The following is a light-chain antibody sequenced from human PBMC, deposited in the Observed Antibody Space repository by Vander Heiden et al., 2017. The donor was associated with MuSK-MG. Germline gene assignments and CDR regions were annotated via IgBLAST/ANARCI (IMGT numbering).Light chain of an antibody. V-gene: IGKV1-5*01. CDR1: QSFSSW. CDR3: QQYYNYPST. CDR2: DGT. Sequence: DIQITHSPSTLSASVGNRVPITCQSSQSFSSWLNWYQQKPRKAPKLLNYDGTSLETGGPSRCSGSGSGAEFTLTIRSLQADDFATEECQQYYNYPSTFGQGTRLEIK. J-gene: IGKJ2*01.